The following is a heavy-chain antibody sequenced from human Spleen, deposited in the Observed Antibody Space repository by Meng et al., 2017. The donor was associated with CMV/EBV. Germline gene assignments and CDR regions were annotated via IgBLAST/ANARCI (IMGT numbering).Heavy chain of an antibody. V-gene: IGHV3-53*05. J-gene: IGHJ4*02. Sequence: GGSLRLSCAASGFTVSSNYMSWVRQAPGKGLEWVSVIYSGGSTYYADSVKGRFTISRDNSKNTLYLQMNSLRAEDTAVYYCAREDHYGSSFDYWGQGTLVTVSS. CDR3: AREDHYGSSFDY. CDR1: GFTVSSNY. D-gene: IGHD6-13*01. CDR2: IYSGGST.